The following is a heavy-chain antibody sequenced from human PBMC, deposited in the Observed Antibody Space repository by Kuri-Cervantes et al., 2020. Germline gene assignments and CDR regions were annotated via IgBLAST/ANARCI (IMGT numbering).Heavy chain of an antibody. CDR2: ISYSGST. V-gene: IGHV4-59*13. D-gene: IGHD3-22*01. Sequence: SETLSLTCTVSGGSISNYYWSWIRQPPGKGLEWIGYISYSGSTNYNPSLKSQVTISVDTSKNQFSLKLSSVTAADTAVYYCARAGHYYDSSGEYYFDYWGQGTLVTVSS. J-gene: IGHJ4*02. CDR1: GGSISNYY. CDR3: ARAGHYYDSSGEYYFDY.